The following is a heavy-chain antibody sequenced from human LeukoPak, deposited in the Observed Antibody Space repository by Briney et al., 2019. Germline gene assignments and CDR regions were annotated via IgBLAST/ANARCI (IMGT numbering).Heavy chain of an antibody. CDR3: VRDLGVVIYDY. V-gene: IGHV3-21*01. D-gene: IGHD3-3*01. Sequence: PGGSLRLSCAASGFTFSSYSMNWVRQAPGKGLEWVSSISSSGSYIYYADSMKGRFTTSRDNAKNSLYLQMNSLSAEDTAVYYCVRDLGVVIYDYWGQGTLVTVSS. J-gene: IGHJ4*02. CDR2: ISSSGSYI. CDR1: GFTFSSYS.